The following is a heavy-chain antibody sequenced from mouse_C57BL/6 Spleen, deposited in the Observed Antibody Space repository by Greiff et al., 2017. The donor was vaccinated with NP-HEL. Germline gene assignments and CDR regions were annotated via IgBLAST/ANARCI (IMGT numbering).Heavy chain of an antibody. J-gene: IGHJ3*01. V-gene: IGHV1-52*01. Sequence: QVQLQQPGAELVRPGSSVKLSCKASGYTFTSYWMHWVKQRPIKGLEWIGNIDPSDSETHYNQKFKDKATLTVDKSSSTAYMQLSSLTSEDSAVYYCAGSSGSVFADWGQGTLVTVSA. CDR1: GYTFTSYW. CDR2: IDPSDSET. D-gene: IGHD3-2*02. CDR3: AGSSGSVFAD.